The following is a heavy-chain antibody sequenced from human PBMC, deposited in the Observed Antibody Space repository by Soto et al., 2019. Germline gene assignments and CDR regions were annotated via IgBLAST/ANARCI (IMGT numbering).Heavy chain of an antibody. Sequence: GWSLRLSGAASGFIFITYCMDWVRHAPGKGLEWVELIWSHGNTERYADSVRGRFTISRDNSKNTLYLQMNSLRADDTAVYYSASEFDRSARYLDYWGQGTLVTVSS. V-gene: IGHV3-33*01. CDR3: ASEFDRSARYLDY. J-gene: IGHJ4*02. D-gene: IGHD3-16*01. CDR2: IWSHGNTE. CDR1: GFIFITYC.